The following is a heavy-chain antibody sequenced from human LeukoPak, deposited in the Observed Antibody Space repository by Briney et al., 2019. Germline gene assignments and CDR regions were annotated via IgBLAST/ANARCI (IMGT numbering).Heavy chain of an antibody. J-gene: IGHJ3*02. D-gene: IGHD6-13*01. CDR2: IKQDGSEK. CDR3: GGYSSSWLAFDI. V-gene: IGHV3-7*02. CDR1: GFTFSSYW. Sequence: GGSLRLSCAASGFTFSSYWMSWVRQAPGKGLEWVANIKQDGSEKYYADSVKGRFTISRDNAKKSLDLQMNSLRAEDTAVYYCGGYSSSWLAFDIWGQGTMVTVSS.